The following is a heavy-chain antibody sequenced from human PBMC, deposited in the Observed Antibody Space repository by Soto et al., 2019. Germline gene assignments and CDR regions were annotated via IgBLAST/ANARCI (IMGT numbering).Heavy chain of an antibody. CDR3: AKTITTYSGDSRGRGALVDY. V-gene: IGHV3-30*18. D-gene: IGHD3-22*01. CDR1: GFTFSTYG. Sequence: PGGSLRLSCAASGFTFSTYGMHWVRQPPGKGLEWVAVISSDGKSEHYADPVKGRFSISRDNSKNTLSLQMNSLRVEDTAVYYCAKTITTYSGDSRGRGALVDYWGQGTLVTVYS. J-gene: IGHJ4*02. CDR2: ISSDGKSE.